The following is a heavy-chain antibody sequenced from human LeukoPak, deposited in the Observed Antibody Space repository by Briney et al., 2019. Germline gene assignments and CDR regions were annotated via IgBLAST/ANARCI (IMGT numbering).Heavy chain of an antibody. D-gene: IGHD5-24*01. V-gene: IGHV4-34*01. J-gene: IGHJ4*02. Sequence: PSETLSLTCAVYGGSFSGYYWSWIRQPPGKGLEWIGEINHSGSTNYNPSLKSRVTISVDTSKNQFSLKLSSVIAADTAVYYCARRGRWLQPFDYWGQGTLVTVSS. CDR2: INHSGST. CDR1: GGSFSGYY. CDR3: ARRGRWLQPFDY.